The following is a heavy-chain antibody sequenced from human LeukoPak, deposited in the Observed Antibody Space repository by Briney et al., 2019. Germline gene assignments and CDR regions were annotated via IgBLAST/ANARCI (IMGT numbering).Heavy chain of an antibody. CDR3: ARGRLGPLDY. Sequence: GGSLRLSCAASGFTFSDYWMTWVRQAPGKGLEWVANIKQDGSDIYYVDSVKGRFTISRDNAKNSLYLQMNSLRAEDTAVFYCARGRLGPLDYWGQGILVTVSP. CDR1: GFTFSDYW. CDR2: IKQDGSDI. D-gene: IGHD7-27*01. J-gene: IGHJ4*02. V-gene: IGHV3-7*01.